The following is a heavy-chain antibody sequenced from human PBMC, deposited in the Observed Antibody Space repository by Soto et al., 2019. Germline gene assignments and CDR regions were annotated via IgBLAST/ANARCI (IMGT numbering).Heavy chain of an antibody. CDR1: GFTFSNYG. CDR3: ANDLIFRGLSYGYGDNY. J-gene: IGHJ4*02. D-gene: IGHD5-18*01. V-gene: IGHV3-30*18. Sequence: QVQLVESGGGVVQPGRSLRLSCAASGFTFSNYGMHWVRQAPGKGLEWVAVISYDGSNKHYADSVKGRFTISRDNSKNTLYLQMNSLRAEHTAVYYGANDLIFRGLSYGYGDNYWGQGTLVTVSS. CDR2: ISYDGSNK.